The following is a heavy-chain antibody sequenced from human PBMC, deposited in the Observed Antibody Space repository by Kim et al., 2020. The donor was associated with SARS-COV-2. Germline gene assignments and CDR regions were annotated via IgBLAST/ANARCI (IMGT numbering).Heavy chain of an antibody. V-gene: IGHV4-39*01. CDR3: ARWDYSDTSGYYY. Sequence: SETLSLTCTVSGGSIISNHYYWGWIRQTPAKGLEWIGSIYYSGNTYYHPSLKSRVTISADTSKNQFSLKLSSVSAADTALYYCARWDYSDTSGYYYWGQGTLVTVSS. CDR2: IYYSGNT. CDR1: GGSIISNHYY. J-gene: IGHJ4*02. D-gene: IGHD3-22*01.